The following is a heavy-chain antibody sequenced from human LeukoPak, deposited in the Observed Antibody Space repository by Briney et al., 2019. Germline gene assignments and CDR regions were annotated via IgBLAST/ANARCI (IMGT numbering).Heavy chain of an antibody. CDR3: ASARGGGYYGMDV. Sequence: SQTLSLTCAVSGGSISSGGYSWSWIRQPPGEGLEWIGYIYHSGSTYYNPSLKSRVTISVDRSKNQFSLKLSSATAADTAVYYCASARGGGYYGMDVWGQGTTVTVSS. V-gene: IGHV4-30-2*01. CDR1: GGSISSGGYS. D-gene: IGHD3-16*01. CDR2: IYHSGST. J-gene: IGHJ6*02.